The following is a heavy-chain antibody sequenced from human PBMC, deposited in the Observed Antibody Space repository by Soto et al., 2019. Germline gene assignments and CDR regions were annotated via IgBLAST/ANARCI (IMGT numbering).Heavy chain of an antibody. CDR1: GFTFSSYA. J-gene: IGHJ6*02. Sequence: PGGSLRLSCAASGFTFSSYAMHWVRQAPGKGLEWVAVISYDGSNKYYADSVKGRFTISRDNSKNTLYLQMNSLRAEDTAVYYCARDRPYGSGSYYYYYYGMDVWGQGTTVTVSS. V-gene: IGHV3-30-3*01. CDR3: ARDRPYGSGSYYYYYYGMDV. CDR2: ISYDGSNK. D-gene: IGHD3-10*01.